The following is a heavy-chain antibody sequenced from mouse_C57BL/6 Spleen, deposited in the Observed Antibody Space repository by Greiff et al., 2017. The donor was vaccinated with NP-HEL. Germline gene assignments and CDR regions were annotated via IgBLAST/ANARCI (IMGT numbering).Heavy chain of an antibody. CDR3: ARKGSYGPYAMDY. V-gene: IGHV5-17*01. D-gene: IGHD1-1*01. CDR2: ISSGSSTI. CDR1: GFTFSDYG. Sequence: DVKLVESGGGLVKPGGSLKLSCAASGFTFSDYGMHWVRQAPEKGLEWVAYISSGSSTIYYADTVKGRFTISRDNAKNTLFLQMTSLRSEDTAMYYGARKGSYGPYAMDYWGQGTSVTVSS. J-gene: IGHJ4*01.